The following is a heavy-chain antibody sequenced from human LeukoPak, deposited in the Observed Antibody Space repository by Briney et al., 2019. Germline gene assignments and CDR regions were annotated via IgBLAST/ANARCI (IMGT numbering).Heavy chain of an antibody. D-gene: IGHD6-19*01. CDR3: ASGYSSGWYVVDY. Sequence: GGSLRLSCAASGFTVSSNYMSWVRQAPGKGLEWVSVIYCGGSTYYADSVKGRFTISRDNSKNTLYLQMNSLRAEDTAVYYCASGYSSGWYVVDYWGQGTLVTVSS. V-gene: IGHV3-66*01. CDR2: IYCGGST. CDR1: GFTVSSNY. J-gene: IGHJ4*02.